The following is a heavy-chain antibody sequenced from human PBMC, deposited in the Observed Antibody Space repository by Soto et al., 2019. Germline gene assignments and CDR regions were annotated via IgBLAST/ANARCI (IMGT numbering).Heavy chain of an antibody. CDR2: FDPEDGET. D-gene: IGHD1-7*01. CDR1: GYTLTELS. Sequence: ASVKVSCKVSGYTLTELSMHWVRQAPGKGLEWMGGFDPEDGETIYAQKFQGRVTMTEDTSTDTAYMELSSLRSEDTAVYYCATGYNWNYSHLEGYYYYYGMDVWGQGTTVTVS. J-gene: IGHJ6*02. CDR3: ATGYNWNYSHLEGYYYYYGMDV. V-gene: IGHV1-24*01.